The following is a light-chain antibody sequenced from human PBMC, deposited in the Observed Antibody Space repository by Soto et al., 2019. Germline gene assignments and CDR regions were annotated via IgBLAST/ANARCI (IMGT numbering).Light chain of an antibody. CDR1: QSVSSSY. CDR2: GAS. Sequence: EIVLTQSPGTLALSPGERATLSCRASQSVSSSYLVWYQQKPGQAPRLLIYGASIRATGIPDRFSGSGSGTDFTLTISRLEPDDFAVYYCQQNGRSPPWTLGQGTQVEIK. J-gene: IGKJ1*01. V-gene: IGKV3-20*01. CDR3: QQNGRSPPWT.